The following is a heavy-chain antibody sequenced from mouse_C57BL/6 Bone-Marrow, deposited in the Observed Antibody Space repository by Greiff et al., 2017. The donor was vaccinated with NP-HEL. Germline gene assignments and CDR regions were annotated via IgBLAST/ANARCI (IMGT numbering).Heavy chain of an antibody. V-gene: IGHV1-82*01. D-gene: IGHD1-1*01. CDR3: ARSIYYYGSSYWYYDV. CDR2: IYPGDGDT. CDR1: GYAFSSSW. Sequence: QVQLQQSGPELVKPGASVKISCKASGYAFSSSWMNWVKQRPGKGLEWIGRIYPGDGDTNYNGKFKGKATLTADKSTSTAYMQLSSLTSEDSAVYYCARSIYYYGSSYWYYDVWGTGNTVTVTS. J-gene: IGHJ1*03.